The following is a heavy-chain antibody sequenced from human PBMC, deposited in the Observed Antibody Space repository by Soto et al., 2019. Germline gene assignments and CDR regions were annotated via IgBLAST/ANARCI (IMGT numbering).Heavy chain of an antibody. Sequence: SETLSLTCTVSGGSITSGDYYWSWIRQPPGKGLEWIGYIYYSGTTYYNPSLKSRVTISLDTSKNQFSLKLSSVTAADTAVYYCAREGPGWLQFHYFDYWGQGTLVTVSS. CDR2: IYYSGTT. J-gene: IGHJ4*02. CDR3: AREGPGWLQFHYFDY. V-gene: IGHV4-30-4*01. D-gene: IGHD5-12*01. CDR1: GGSITSGDYY.